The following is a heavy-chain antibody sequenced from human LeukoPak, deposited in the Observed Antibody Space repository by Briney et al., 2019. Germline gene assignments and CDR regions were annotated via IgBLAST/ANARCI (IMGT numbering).Heavy chain of an antibody. J-gene: IGHJ4*02. V-gene: IGHV4-59*01. CDR2: IYYSGST. CDR1: GGPISSYY. Sequence: SETLSLTCTVSGGPISSYYWSWIRQPPGKGLEWIGYIYYSGSTNYNPSLKSRVTISVDTSKNQFSLKLSAVTAADTAVYYCARGNIVATVIDYWGQGTLLTVSS. D-gene: IGHD5-12*01. CDR3: ARGNIVATVIDY.